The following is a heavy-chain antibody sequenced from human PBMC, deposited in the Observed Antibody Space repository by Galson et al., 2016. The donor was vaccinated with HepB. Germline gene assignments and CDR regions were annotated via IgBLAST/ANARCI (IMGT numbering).Heavy chain of an antibody. Sequence: SCAASGFPFNDYAMHWVLQSPGKGLEWVSGISWSSGKIDYADSVKGRFTISRDNAKNSLYLQLTSVRAEDTALYYRVRDPTSGWYWDYFGNWGQGTLVTVSS. CDR2: ISWSSGKI. CDR3: VRDPTSGWYWDYFGN. CDR1: GFPFNDYA. D-gene: IGHD6-19*01. J-gene: IGHJ1*01. V-gene: IGHV3-9*01.